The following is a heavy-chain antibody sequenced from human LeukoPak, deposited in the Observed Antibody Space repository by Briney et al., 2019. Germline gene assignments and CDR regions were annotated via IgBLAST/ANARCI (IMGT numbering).Heavy chain of an antibody. CDR1: GGSISSYY. CDR3: ARHGRGYPAASFDY. CDR2: IYYSGST. V-gene: IGHV4-59*08. Sequence: KPSETLSLTCTVSGGSISSYYWSWIRQPPGKGLEWIGYIYYSGSTNYNPSLKSRVTISVDTSKNQFSLKLSSVTAADTAVYYCARHGRGYPAASFDYWGQGTLVTVSS. D-gene: IGHD2-2*01. J-gene: IGHJ4*02.